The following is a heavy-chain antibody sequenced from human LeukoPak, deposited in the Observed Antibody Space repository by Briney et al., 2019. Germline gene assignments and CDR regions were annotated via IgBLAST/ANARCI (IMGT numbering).Heavy chain of an antibody. V-gene: IGHV3-9*01. CDR2: ISWNSGSI. CDR1: GFTFDDYS. D-gene: IGHD6-19*01. CDR3: AKGTVAVALLIDY. J-gene: IGHJ4*02. Sequence: ARSLRLSCAASGFTFDDYSMHWVRQAPGKGLEWVSGISWNSGSIGYADSVKGRFTMSRDNAKNSLYLQMNSLRAEDTASYSCAKGTVAVALLIDYWGQGTLVTVSS.